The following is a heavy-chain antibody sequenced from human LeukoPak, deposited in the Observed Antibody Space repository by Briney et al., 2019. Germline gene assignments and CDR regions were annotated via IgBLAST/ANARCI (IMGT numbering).Heavy chain of an antibody. CDR3: AYSGSYWAPPY. CDR1: AYTLSGYY. J-gene: IGHJ4*02. D-gene: IGHD1-26*01. Sequence: GASVKVSCKASAYTLSGYYMHWVRQAPGQGLEWMGWINPKSGVTNYAQKFQGRVTMTWDTSINTTFMELSRLRSDDTAVYYCAYSGSYWAPPYWGQGTLVTVSS. CDR2: INPKSGVT. V-gene: IGHV1-2*02.